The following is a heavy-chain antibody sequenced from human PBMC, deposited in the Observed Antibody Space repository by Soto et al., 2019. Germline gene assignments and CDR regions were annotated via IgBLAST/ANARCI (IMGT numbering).Heavy chain of an antibody. J-gene: IGHJ6*02. CDR1: GGSVSSGNYY. Sequence: QVQLQESGPGLVKPSETLSLTCTVSGGSVSSGNYYWNWIRQPPGKGLEWIGYISYSGSTNYNPSHNSRVITSVDTYKNQFSLKLSYVTVADTAVYYCARDEFSDYYYYGMDVWGQGTTVTVSS. CDR3: ARDEFSDYYYYGMDV. D-gene: IGHD3-10*01. CDR2: ISYSGST. V-gene: IGHV4-61*01.